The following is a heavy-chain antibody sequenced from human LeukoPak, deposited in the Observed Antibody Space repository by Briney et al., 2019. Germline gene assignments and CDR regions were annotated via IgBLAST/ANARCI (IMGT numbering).Heavy chain of an antibody. Sequence: SETLSLTCAVYGGSFSGYYWSWIRQPPGKGLEWIGEINHSGSTNYNPSLKSRVTISVDTSKNQFSLKLCSVTAADTAVYYCARPAFYYYDSSGYDIFDYWGQGTLVTVSS. CDR3: ARPAFYYYDSSGYDIFDY. J-gene: IGHJ4*02. D-gene: IGHD3-22*01. V-gene: IGHV4-34*01. CDR2: INHSGST. CDR1: GGSFSGYY.